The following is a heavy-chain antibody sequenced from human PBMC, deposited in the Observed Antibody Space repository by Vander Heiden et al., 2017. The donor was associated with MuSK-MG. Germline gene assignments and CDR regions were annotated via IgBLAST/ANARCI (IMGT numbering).Heavy chain of an antibody. V-gene: IGHV5-51*01. CDR1: GYSFTSYW. J-gene: IGHJ3*02. CDR2: IYPGDSDT. D-gene: IGHD2-2*01. CDR3: ARQYCSSTSCYFDAFDI. Sequence: EVQLVQSGAEVKKPGESLKISCKGSGYSFTSYWIGWVRQMPGKGLEWMGIIYPGDSDTRYSPSFQGQVTISADKSISTAYLQWSSLKASDTAMYYCARQYCSSTSCYFDAFDIWGQGTMVTVSS.